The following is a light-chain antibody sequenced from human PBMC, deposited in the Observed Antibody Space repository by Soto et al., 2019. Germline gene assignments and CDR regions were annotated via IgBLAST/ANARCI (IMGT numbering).Light chain of an antibody. CDR1: QGISSY. Sequence: DIQLTQSPSFLSASVGDRVTITCRASQGISSYLAWYQQKPGKAPKLLIYAASTLQSGVPSRFSGSGSGTEFTLTSSSLQPEDFATYYCQQLNSYPLTFGQWTKVEIK. V-gene: IGKV1-9*01. J-gene: IGKJ1*01. CDR3: QQLNSYPLT. CDR2: AAS.